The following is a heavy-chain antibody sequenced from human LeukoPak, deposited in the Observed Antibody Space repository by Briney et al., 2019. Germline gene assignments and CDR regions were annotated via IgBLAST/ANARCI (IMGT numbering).Heavy chain of an antibody. D-gene: IGHD3-10*01. CDR1: GFTFSSYS. CDR3: ARVYYGSGSYYGVFQNDGFDY. J-gene: IGHJ4*02. Sequence: GGSLRLSCAASGFTFSSYSMNWVRQAPGRGLEWVSSISSSSSYIYYADSVKGRFTISRDNVKNSLYLQMNSLRAEDTAVYYCARVYYGSGSYYGVFQNDGFDYWGQGTLVTVSS. CDR2: ISSSSSYI. V-gene: IGHV3-21*01.